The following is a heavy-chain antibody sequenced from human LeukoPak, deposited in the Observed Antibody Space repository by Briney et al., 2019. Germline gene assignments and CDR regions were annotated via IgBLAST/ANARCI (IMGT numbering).Heavy chain of an antibody. D-gene: IGHD6-6*01. CDR3: ARRGSSIAARPFDY. Sequence: SETLSLTCTVSGGSISSYYWSWIRQPPGKGLEWIGEVNHSGSTNYNPSLKSRVTISVDTSKNQFSLKLSSVTAADTAVYYCARRGSSIAARPFDYWGQGTLVTVSS. V-gene: IGHV4-34*01. CDR1: GGSISSYY. J-gene: IGHJ4*02. CDR2: VNHSGST.